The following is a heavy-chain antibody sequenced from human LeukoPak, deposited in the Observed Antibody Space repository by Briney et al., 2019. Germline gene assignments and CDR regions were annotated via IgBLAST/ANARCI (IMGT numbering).Heavy chain of an antibody. CDR3: AKARVYYYDSSGFDY. V-gene: IGHV3-23*01. D-gene: IGHD3-22*01. J-gene: IGHJ4*02. CDR1: GFTFSSYA. Sequence: PGGSLRLSCAASGFTFSSYAMSWVRQAPGKGLEWVSAISGSGGSTYYADSVKGRFTISRDNSKNTLYLQMNSLRAEDTAVYYCAKARVYYYDSSGFDYWGQGTLVTASS. CDR2: ISGSGGST.